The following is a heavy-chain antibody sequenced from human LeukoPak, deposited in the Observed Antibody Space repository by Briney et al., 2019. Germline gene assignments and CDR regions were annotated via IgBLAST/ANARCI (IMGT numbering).Heavy chain of an antibody. CDR3: ARELLSSRGWYFDL. Sequence: ASVKVSCKASGYSFISYAMHWVRQAPGQRLEWMGWINAGNGNTKYSQKFQGRVTITRDTSASTAYVELSSLRSEDTAVYYCARELLSSRGWYFDLWGRGTLVTVSS. V-gene: IGHV1-3*01. J-gene: IGHJ2*01. CDR1: GYSFISYA. D-gene: IGHD6-13*01. CDR2: INAGNGNT.